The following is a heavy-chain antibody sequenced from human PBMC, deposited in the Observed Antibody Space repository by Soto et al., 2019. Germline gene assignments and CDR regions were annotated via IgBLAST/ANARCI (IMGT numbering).Heavy chain of an antibody. V-gene: IGHV3-21*01. Sequence: GGSLRLSCAASGFTSSSYSMNWVPQPPGKGLEGVSSISSSSSYIYNADSVKGRFTISRDNAKNSLYLQMNSLRAEDTAVYYCARASLPYCSGGSCYSDYWGQGALVTVSS. J-gene: IGHJ4*02. CDR1: GFTSSSYS. CDR2: ISSSSSYI. D-gene: IGHD2-15*01. CDR3: ARASLPYCSGGSCYSDY.